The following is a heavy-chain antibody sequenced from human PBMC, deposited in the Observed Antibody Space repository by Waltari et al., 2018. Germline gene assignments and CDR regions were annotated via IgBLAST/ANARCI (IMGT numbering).Heavy chain of an antibody. J-gene: IGHJ4*02. CDR3: ATDLGKGSQSYDILTGPLFDY. V-gene: IGHV1-69-2*01. D-gene: IGHD3-9*01. CDR2: VDPEDGET. CDR1: GYTFTDYY. Sequence: EVQLVQSGAEVKKPGATVKISCKASGYTFTDYYMHWVQQAPGKGLEWMGRVDPEDGETIYAEKFQGRVTITADTSTDTAYMELSSLRSEDTAVYYCATDLGKGSQSYDILTGPLFDYWGQGTLVTVSS.